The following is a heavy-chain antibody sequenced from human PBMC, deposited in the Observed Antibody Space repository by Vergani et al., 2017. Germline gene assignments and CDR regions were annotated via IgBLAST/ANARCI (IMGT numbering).Heavy chain of an antibody. J-gene: IGHJ3*02. CDR3: ARVGRIKMTIEGVSAADVIDI. D-gene: IGHD3-16*01. CDR2: IYYSGST. Sequence: QLQLQESGPGLVKPSETLSLTCTVSGGSISSSSYYWGWIRQPPGKGLEWIGSIYYSGSTNYNPSLKSRVTISVDTSRNQFSLKRSSVSAADTAVYYCARVGRIKMTIEGVSAADVIDIGSQSTMGTV. CDR1: GGSISSSSYY. V-gene: IGHV4-39*07.